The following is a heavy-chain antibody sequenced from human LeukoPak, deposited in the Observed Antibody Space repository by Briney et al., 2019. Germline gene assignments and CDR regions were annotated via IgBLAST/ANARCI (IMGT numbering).Heavy chain of an antibody. Sequence: SETLSLTCTVSGGSISSYYWSWIRQPPGKGLEWIGYIYYSGSTNYNPSLKSRVTISVDTSKNQFSLKLSSVTAADTAVYSCAXXXXXXTXVRAFDIWGQGTMVTVSS. V-gene: IGHV4-59*01. CDR1: GGSISSYY. D-gene: IGHD3-10*02. CDR3: AXXXXXXTXVRAFDI. J-gene: IGHJ3*02. CDR2: IYYSGST.